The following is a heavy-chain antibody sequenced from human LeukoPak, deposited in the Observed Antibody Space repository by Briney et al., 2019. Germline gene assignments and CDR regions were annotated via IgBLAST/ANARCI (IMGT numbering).Heavy chain of an antibody. D-gene: IGHD3-22*01. V-gene: IGHV3-15*07. Sequence: PGGSLRLSCAASGFTFSNAWMNWVRQAPGKGLEWVGRIKSKTDGGTTDYAAPVKGRFTISRDDSKNAPYLQMNSLKTEDTAVYYCTRPSYDSSVSGVVYWGQGTLVTVSS. CDR1: GFTFSNAW. CDR3: TRPSYDSSVSGVVY. J-gene: IGHJ4*02. CDR2: IKSKTDGGTT.